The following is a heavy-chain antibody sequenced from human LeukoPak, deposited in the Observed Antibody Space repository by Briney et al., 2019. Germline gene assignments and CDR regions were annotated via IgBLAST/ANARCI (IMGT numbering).Heavy chain of an antibody. CDR1: GFTFSSYA. D-gene: IGHD6-13*01. CDR3: AKDRRVAAAGSDFDY. Sequence: GGSLRLSCAASGFTFSSYAMSWVRQAPGKGLEWVSAISGSGGSTYYADSVKGRFTIPRDNSKNTLYLQMNSLRAEDTAVYYCAKDRRVAAAGSDFDYWGQGTLVTVSS. CDR2: ISGSGGST. J-gene: IGHJ4*02. V-gene: IGHV3-23*01.